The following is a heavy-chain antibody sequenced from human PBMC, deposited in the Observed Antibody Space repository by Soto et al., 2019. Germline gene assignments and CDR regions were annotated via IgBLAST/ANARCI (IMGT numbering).Heavy chain of an antibody. CDR3: ARDKAPIVGATSYYFDY. J-gene: IGHJ4*02. CDR1: CGSVSSGTYY. D-gene: IGHD1-26*01. Sequence: PSETLSLTCTVPCGSVSSGTYYWSWIRQPPGKGLEWIGYIYYSGSTNYSPSLKSRVTISVDTPKNQFSLKLSSVTAADTAVYYCARDKAPIVGATSYYFDYWGQGTLVPVSS. CDR2: IYYSGST. V-gene: IGHV4-61*01.